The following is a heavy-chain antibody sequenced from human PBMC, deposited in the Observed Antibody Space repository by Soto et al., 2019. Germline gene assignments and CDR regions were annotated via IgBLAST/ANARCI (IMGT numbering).Heavy chain of an antibody. Sequence: SETLSLTCTVSGGSISSYYWSWIRQPAGKGLEWIGRIYTSGSTNYNPSLKSRVTMSVDTSKNQFSLKLSSVTAADTAVYYCARDGGATDYGDYSGMDVWGQGTTVTVSS. CDR2: IYTSGST. V-gene: IGHV4-4*07. D-gene: IGHD4-17*01. CDR1: GGSISSYY. CDR3: ARDGGATDYGDYSGMDV. J-gene: IGHJ6*02.